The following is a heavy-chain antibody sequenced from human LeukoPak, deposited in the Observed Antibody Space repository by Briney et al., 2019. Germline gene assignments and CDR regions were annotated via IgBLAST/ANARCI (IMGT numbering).Heavy chain of an antibody. Sequence: PGGSLRLSCAASGFTFSNYGMHWVRQAPDKGLEWVAVIWYDGSNRFYAESVTGRFTISRDNSKNTLSLRMDNLRAEDTALYYCARDYCSAYSDSSGYFDYWGQGTLVTVSS. CDR3: ARDYCSAYSDSSGYFDY. D-gene: IGHD3-22*01. J-gene: IGHJ4*02. V-gene: IGHV3-33*01. CDR1: GFTFSNYG. CDR2: IWYDGSNR.